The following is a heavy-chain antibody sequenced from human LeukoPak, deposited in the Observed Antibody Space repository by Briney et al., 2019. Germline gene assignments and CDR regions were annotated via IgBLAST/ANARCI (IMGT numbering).Heavy chain of an antibody. CDR1: GGSISNDKYY. Sequence: SETLSLTCTVSGGSISNDKYYWSWIRQPAGKGLEWIGRIYTSGSTDYNPSLKSRVTISVDTSKNHFSLRLSSVTAADTAVYYCARDSGHYDFWSGYYTGPFDYWGQGTLVTVSS. D-gene: IGHD3-3*01. CDR2: IYTSGST. CDR3: ARDSGHYDFWSGYYTGPFDY. V-gene: IGHV4-61*02. J-gene: IGHJ4*02.